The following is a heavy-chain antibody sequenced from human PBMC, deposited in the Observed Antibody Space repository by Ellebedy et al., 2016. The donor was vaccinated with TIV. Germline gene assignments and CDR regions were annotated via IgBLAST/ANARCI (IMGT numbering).Heavy chain of an antibody. J-gene: IGHJ4*02. CDR3: AREGDYYGSGAFPLYFNC. Sequence: AESVKGRFTISRDRFKTTLSLQMSSLRAEDTAVYYCAREGDYYGSGAFPLYFNCWGQGTLVTVSA. D-gene: IGHD3-10*01. V-gene: IGHV3-23*01.